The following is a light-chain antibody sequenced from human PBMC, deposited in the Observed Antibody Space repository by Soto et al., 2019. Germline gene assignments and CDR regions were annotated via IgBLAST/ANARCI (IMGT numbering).Light chain of an antibody. CDR3: QQRSNWPQIT. V-gene: IGKV3-11*01. CDR1: QSVSKY. CDR2: DAS. J-gene: IGKJ4*01. Sequence: EIVLTQSPATLSLSPGERATLSCRASQSVSKYLAWYQQKPGQAPRLLIHDASNRATGIPARFSGSGSGTDFPLTISGLEPEDFGVYYCQQRSNWPQITFGGGTKVEIK.